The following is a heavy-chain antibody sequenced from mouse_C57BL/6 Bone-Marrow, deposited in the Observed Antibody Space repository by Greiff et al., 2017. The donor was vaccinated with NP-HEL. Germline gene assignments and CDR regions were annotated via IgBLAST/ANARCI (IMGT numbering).Heavy chain of an antibody. Sequence: EVKVVESGPELVKPGASVKISCKASGYTFTDYYMNWVKQSHGKSLEWIGDINPNNGGTSYNQKFKGKATLTVDKSSSTAYMELRSLTSEDSAVYYCAIGWFDYWGQGTTLTVSS. CDR3: AIGWFDY. J-gene: IGHJ2*01. CDR2: INPNNGGT. CDR1: GYTFTDYY. V-gene: IGHV1-26*01. D-gene: IGHD2-3*01.